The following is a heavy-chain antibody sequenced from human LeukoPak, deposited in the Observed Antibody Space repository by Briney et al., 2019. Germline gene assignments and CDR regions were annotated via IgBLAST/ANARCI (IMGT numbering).Heavy chain of an antibody. J-gene: IGHJ4*02. V-gene: IGHV4-39*01. Sequence: KPSETLSLTCTVSGGSISSSSYYWGWIRQPPGKGLEWIGSIYYSGSTYYNPSLKSRVTISVDTSKNQLSLKLSSVTAADTAVYYCARRPLYEYGWYFDYWGQGTLVTVSS. CDR3: ARRPLYEYGWYFDY. CDR1: GGSISSSSYY. CDR2: IYYSGST. D-gene: IGHD2-8*02.